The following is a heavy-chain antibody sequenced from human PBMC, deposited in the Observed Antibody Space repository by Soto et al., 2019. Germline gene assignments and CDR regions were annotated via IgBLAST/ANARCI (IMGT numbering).Heavy chain of an antibody. J-gene: IGHJ4*02. V-gene: IGHV4-30-4*01. Sequence: TSETLSLTCTVSGTSISSGDYYWSWVRQPPGKGLEWIGYIYYNGSTYYNPSLKSRVIMSVDTSKNQLSLKLTSVTAADTAVYYCATVDPWLYRKMDFWGQGTLVTVSS. CDR3: ATVDPWLYRKMDF. D-gene: IGHD3-3*01. CDR1: GTSISSGDYY. CDR2: IYYNGST.